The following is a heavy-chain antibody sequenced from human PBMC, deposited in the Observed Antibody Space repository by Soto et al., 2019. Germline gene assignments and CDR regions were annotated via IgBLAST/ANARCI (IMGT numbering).Heavy chain of an antibody. J-gene: IGHJ5*02. Sequence: QVQLVQSGAEVKKPGSSVKVSCKASGGTFSSYAISWVRQAPGQGLEWMGGVIPIFGTANYAQKFQGRVTITADKSTSTADMELSSLRSEDTAVYYCARVVAAAGTHWCDPWGQETLVTVSS. D-gene: IGHD6-13*01. V-gene: IGHV1-69*14. CDR1: GGTFSSYA. CDR2: VIPIFGTA. CDR3: ARVVAAAGTHWCDP.